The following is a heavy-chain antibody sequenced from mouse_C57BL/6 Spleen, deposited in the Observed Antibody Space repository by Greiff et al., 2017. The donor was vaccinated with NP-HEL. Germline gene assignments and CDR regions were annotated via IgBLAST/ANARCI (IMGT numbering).Heavy chain of an antibody. Sequence: EVQLQQSGPELVKPGASVKISCKASGYTFTDYYMNWVKQSHGKSLEWIGDINPNNGGTSYNQKFKGKATLTVDKSSSTAYMELRSLTSEDSAVYYCRTGTSAMDYWGQGTSVTVSS. CDR1: GYTFTDYY. D-gene: IGHD4-1*01. CDR2: INPNNGGT. CDR3: RTGTSAMDY. V-gene: IGHV1-26*01. J-gene: IGHJ4*01.